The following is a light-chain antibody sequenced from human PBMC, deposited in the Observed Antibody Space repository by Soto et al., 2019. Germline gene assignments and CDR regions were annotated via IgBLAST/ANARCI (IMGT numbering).Light chain of an antibody. CDR2: GAS. CDR3: QQYNNWPRT. J-gene: IGKJ1*01. V-gene: IGKV3-15*01. Sequence: EIVMTQSPATLSVSPGERATLSCRASQSVLSSLAWYQQKPGQTPRLLIYGASTRATGIPARFSGSGSGTEFTLTISSLQSEDFAVYYCQQYNNWPRTFGQGTKVEIK. CDR1: QSVLSS.